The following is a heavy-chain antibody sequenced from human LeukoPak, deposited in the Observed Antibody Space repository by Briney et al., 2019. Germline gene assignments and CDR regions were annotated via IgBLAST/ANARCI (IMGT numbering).Heavy chain of an antibody. Sequence: GGSLRLSCAASGFTFSSYAMHWVRQAPGKGLEWVAVISYDGSNKYYADSVKGRFTISRDISKNTLYLQMNSLRAEDTAVYYCRVVTATYFDYWGQGTLVTVSS. V-gene: IGHV3-30-3*01. CDR2: ISYDGSNK. CDR1: GFTFSSYA. J-gene: IGHJ4*02. CDR3: RVVTATYFDY. D-gene: IGHD2-21*02.